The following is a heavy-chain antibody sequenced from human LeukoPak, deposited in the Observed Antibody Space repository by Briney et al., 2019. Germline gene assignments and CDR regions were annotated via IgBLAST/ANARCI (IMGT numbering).Heavy chain of an antibody. V-gene: IGHV4-34*01. CDR3: ARSGTRRSYGSGSPPSY. CDR1: GGSFSGYY. CDR2: INYSGST. Sequence: PSETLSLTCAVYGGSFSGYYWSWIRQPPGKGLEWIGEINYSGSTNYNPSLKSRVTISVDTSKNQFSLKLSSVTAADTAVYYCARSGTRRSYGSGSPPSYWGQGTLVTVSS. J-gene: IGHJ4*02. D-gene: IGHD3-10*01.